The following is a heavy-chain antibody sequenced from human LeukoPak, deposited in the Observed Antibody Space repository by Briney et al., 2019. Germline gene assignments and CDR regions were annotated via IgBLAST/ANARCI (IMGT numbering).Heavy chain of an antibody. J-gene: IGHJ5*02. CDR2: IYHSGST. CDR1: GYSISSGYY. V-gene: IGHV4-38-2*01. Sequence: PSETLSLTCAVSGYSISSGYYWGWIRQPPGKGLEWIGSIYHSGSTYYNPSLKSRVTISVDTSKNQFSLKLSSVTAADTAVYYCARTRVVLIRRQYCSSTSCQRYVWFDPWGQGTLVTVSS. CDR3: ARTRVVLIRRQYCSSTSCQRYVWFDP. D-gene: IGHD2-2*01.